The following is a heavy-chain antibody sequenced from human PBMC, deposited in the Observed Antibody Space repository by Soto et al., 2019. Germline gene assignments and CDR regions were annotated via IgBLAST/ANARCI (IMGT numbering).Heavy chain of an antibody. J-gene: IGHJ4*02. V-gene: IGHV4-4*02. CDR3: ARSLGWYAIDY. D-gene: IGHD6-19*01. CDR1: GVSIGSNYY. Sequence: QVLLQESGPGLVQPSGTLSLSCVVSGVSIGSNYYWGWVRQPPGKGLVWLGDMAHIGSVNYNPPLSSRVTISMAKSQNQFSLNLNSVTAADTAVYYCARSLGWYAIDYWGQGTLVIVSS. CDR2: MAHIGSV.